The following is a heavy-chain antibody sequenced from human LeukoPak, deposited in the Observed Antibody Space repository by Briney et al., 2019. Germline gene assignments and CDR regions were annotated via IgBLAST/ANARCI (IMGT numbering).Heavy chain of an antibody. CDR3: AKDHGYSSGWYDY. J-gene: IGHJ4*02. D-gene: IGHD6-19*01. CDR1: GFTFSSYA. V-gene: IGHV3-23*01. CDR2: ISGSGGST. Sequence: PGGSLRLSCAASGFTFSSYAMSWVRQAPRKGLEWVSAISGSGGSTYYADSVKGRFTISRDNSKKTLYLQMNSLRAEDTAVYYCAKDHGYSSGWYDYWGQGTLVTVSS.